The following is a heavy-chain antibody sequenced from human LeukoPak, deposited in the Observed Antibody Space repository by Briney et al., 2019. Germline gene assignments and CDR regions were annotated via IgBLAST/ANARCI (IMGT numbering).Heavy chain of an antibody. CDR3: ARDGGGTVFGVVLNDAFDM. J-gene: IGHJ3*02. CDR1: GYTFTNYD. V-gene: IGHV1-8*01. Sequence: ASVTVSCKASGYTFTNYDINWVRQATGQGLEWMGWMNPNRGTTGYAHKFQGRVTMTRDTSINVAYMELSSLTSEDTAVYYCARDGGGTVFGVVLNDAFDMWGQGTMLIVSS. D-gene: IGHD3-3*01. CDR2: MNPNRGTT.